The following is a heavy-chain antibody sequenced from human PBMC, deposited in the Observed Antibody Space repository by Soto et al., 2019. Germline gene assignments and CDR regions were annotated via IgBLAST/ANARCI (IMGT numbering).Heavy chain of an antibody. D-gene: IGHD3-10*01. Sequence: EVQLVESGGGLVKPGGSLRLSCAASGFTFSNAWMSWVRQAPGKGLEWVGRIKSKTDGGTTDYAAPVKGRFTISRDDSKNTLYLQMNTLKTEDTAVYYCTTSIWFGELRIAPWGQVTLVTVAS. J-gene: IGHJ5*02. CDR1: GFTFSNAW. V-gene: IGHV3-15*01. CDR2: IKSKTDGGTT. CDR3: TTSIWFGELRIAP.